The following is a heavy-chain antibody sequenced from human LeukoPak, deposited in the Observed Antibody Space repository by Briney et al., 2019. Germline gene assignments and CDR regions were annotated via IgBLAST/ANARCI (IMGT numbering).Heavy chain of an antibody. J-gene: IGHJ5*02. CDR1: GFTFNSYA. Sequence: GGSLRLSCAASGFTFNSYAMNWVRQAPGKGLEWVSTITGSGGGTYYADSVKGRFTISRDNSKNTLYLQMSSLRADDTAVYYCARNWRPDTWGQGTLVTVSS. V-gene: IGHV3-23*01. CDR2: ITGSGGGT. D-gene: IGHD3-3*01. CDR3: ARNWRPDT.